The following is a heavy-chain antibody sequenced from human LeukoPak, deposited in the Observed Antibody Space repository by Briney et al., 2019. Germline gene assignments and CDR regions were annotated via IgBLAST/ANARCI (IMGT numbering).Heavy chain of an antibody. CDR2: INHSGSA. CDR1: GGSISTSNYY. Sequence: PSETLSLTCTVSGGSISTSNYYWGWIRQPPGKGLEWIGEINHSGSANYNPSLKSRVTISVDTSKNQFSLNLTSLTAADTAVYYCARGRGYYDSTGYYTHDYWGQGTLVTVSS. CDR3: ARGRGYYDSTGYYTHDY. V-gene: IGHV4-39*07. D-gene: IGHD3-22*01. J-gene: IGHJ4*02.